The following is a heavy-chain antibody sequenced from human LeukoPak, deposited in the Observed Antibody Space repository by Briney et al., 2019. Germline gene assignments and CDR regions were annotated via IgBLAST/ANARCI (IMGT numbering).Heavy chain of an antibody. J-gene: IGHJ4*02. V-gene: IGHV3-30*04. D-gene: IGHD6-19*01. CDR1: GFTFSSYA. Sequence: GGSLRLSCAASGFTFSSYAMHWVRQAPGKGLEWVAVISYDGSNKYYADSVKGRFTISRDNAKNSLYLQMNSLRAEDTALYYCAKDGNLYSSGWSGDYFDYWGQGTLVTVSS. CDR2: ISYDGSNK. CDR3: AKDGNLYSSGWSGDYFDY.